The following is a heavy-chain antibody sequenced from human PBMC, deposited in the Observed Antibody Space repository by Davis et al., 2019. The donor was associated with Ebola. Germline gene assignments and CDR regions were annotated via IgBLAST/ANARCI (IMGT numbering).Heavy chain of an antibody. Sequence: GESLKISCAASGFTFSSYAMHWVRQAPGKGLEWMAVISYDGSNKYYADSVKGRFTISRDNSKNTLYLQMTSLRAEDTAVYYCARVYYYDSSLDYWGQGTLVTVSS. V-gene: IGHV3-30*04. D-gene: IGHD3-22*01. J-gene: IGHJ4*02. CDR1: GFTFSSYA. CDR3: ARVYYYDSSLDY. CDR2: ISYDGSNK.